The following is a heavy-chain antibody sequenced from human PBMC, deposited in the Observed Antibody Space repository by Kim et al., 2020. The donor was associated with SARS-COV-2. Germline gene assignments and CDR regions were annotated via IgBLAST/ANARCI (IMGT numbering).Heavy chain of an antibody. CDR1: GYSFINYH. Sequence: ASVKVSCKASGYSFINYHMHWVRQAPGQVLEWMGIINPSGATTSYAQNFQGRVTVNMDTSTSTVFMELRSLTSEATAVYYCARLALVGGLDVWGQGTTVTVSS. D-gene: IGHD2-8*02. J-gene: IGHJ6*02. V-gene: IGHV1-46*01. CDR2: INPSGATT. CDR3: ARLALVGGLDV.